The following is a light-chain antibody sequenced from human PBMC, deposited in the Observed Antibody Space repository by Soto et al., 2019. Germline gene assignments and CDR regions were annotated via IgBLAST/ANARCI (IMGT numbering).Light chain of an antibody. CDR1: SSNIGTGYD. Sequence: QSVLTQPPSVSGAPGQRVTLTCTGSSSNIGTGYDVHWYQQLPGAAPKLLIYGNNIRPSGVPDRFSGSKSGTSASLTISGLQSEDEADYYCSSYAGSNRWVFGGGTKLTVL. V-gene: IGLV1-40*01. CDR3: SSYAGSNRWV. CDR2: GNN. J-gene: IGLJ3*02.